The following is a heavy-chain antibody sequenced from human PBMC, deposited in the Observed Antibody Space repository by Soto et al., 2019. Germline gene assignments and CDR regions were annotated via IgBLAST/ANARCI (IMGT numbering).Heavy chain of an antibody. CDR1: GFTFSSYA. V-gene: IGHV3-30-3*01. D-gene: IGHD3-22*01. J-gene: IGHJ3*02. CDR3: ARDKYYYDSRDAFDI. Sequence: GGSLRLSCAASGFTFSSYAMHWVRQAPGKGLEWVAVISYDGSNKYYADSVKGRFTISRDNSKNTLYLQMNSLRAEDTAVYYCARDKYYYDSRDAFDIWGQGTMVTVSS. CDR2: ISYDGSNK.